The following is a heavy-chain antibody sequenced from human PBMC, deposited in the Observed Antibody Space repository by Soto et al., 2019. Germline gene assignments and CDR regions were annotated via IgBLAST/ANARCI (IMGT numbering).Heavy chain of an antibody. CDR3: ARAVTGMAV. V-gene: IGHV3-30-3*01. J-gene: IGHJ6*02. CDR2: ISNDGGIE. Sequence: QVQLVQSGGGVVQPGRSLRLSCAASGFTLSDFAMHWVRQAPGKGLEWVALISNDGGIEHYGDSVRGRFTISRDNSKHMLYLQMTSLRVEDTAVYYCARAVTGMAVWGQGTTVNVSS. D-gene: IGHD2-21*02. CDR1: GFTLSDFA.